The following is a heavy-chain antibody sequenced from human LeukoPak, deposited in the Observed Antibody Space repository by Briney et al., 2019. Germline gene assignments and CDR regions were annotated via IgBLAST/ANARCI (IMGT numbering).Heavy chain of an antibody. D-gene: IGHD5-18*01. Sequence: GGSLRLSCAASGFTFSSYWMHWVRQAPGKGLVWVSRINTDGSSTSYADSVKGRFTISRDNSKNTLYLQMNSLRAEDTAVYYCAKVTAPGIQLWNFDYWGQGTLVTVSS. CDR2: INTDGSST. V-gene: IGHV3-74*01. J-gene: IGHJ4*02. CDR1: GFTFSSYW. CDR3: AKVTAPGIQLWNFDY.